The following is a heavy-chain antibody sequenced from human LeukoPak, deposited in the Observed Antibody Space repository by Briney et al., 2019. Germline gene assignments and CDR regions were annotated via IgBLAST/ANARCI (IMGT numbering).Heavy chain of an antibody. Sequence: GGSLRLSCAASGFTFSSFTMNWVRQAPGKGLEWVSSISGDSSYIYYAVSVKGRFTISRDNAKNSLYLQMNSLRAEDTAVYYCSRGGGSYDYWGQGTLVTVSS. D-gene: IGHD1-26*01. CDR3: SRGGGSYDY. J-gene: IGHJ4*02. V-gene: IGHV3-21*01. CDR2: ISGDSSYI. CDR1: GFTFSSFT.